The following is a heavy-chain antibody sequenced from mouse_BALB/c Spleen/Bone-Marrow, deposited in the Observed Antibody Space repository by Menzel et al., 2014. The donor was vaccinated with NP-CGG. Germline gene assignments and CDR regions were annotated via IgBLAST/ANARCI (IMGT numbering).Heavy chain of an antibody. V-gene: IGHV1S16*01. J-gene: IGHJ4*01. CDR1: GYTFTSYW. CDR2: INPSNGGI. Sequence: QVQLKESGAELVKPGASVRLSCKASGYTFTSYWMHWVKLRPGRGFEWIGEINPSNGGINYNEKFKRKATLTVDKSSSTAYMQLSSLTSEDSAVYYCTIPPIFYAMDYWGQGTSVTVSS. CDR3: TIPPIFYAMDY.